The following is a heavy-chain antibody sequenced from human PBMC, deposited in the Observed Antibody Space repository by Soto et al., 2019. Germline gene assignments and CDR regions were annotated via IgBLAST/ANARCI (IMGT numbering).Heavy chain of an antibody. CDR3: AKDKVWRSYRQYYFDY. Sequence: RLSCAASGFTFSSYGMHWVRQAPGKGLEWVAVISYDGSNKYYADSVKGRFTISRDNSKNTLYLQMNSLRAEDTAVYYCAKDKVWRSYRQYYFDYWGQGTLVTVSS. D-gene: IGHD1-26*01. CDR1: GFTFSSYG. CDR2: ISYDGSNK. J-gene: IGHJ4*02. V-gene: IGHV3-30*18.